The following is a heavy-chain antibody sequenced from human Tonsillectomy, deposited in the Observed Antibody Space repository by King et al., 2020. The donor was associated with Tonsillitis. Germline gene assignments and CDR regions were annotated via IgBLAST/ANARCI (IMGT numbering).Heavy chain of an antibody. CDR2: IYYDGRA. V-gene: IGHV4-61*02. J-gene: IGHJ6*04. Sequence: VQLQESGPGLVKPSQTLSLSCSVSGGSIDTAFYSWNWVRQSAGRGLEWLGRIYYDGRASYNPSLEGRVTMSVDTSGNQISLELSSVTAADTAVYYCVRNFGDHDAGLRILAYYYMDVWGRGTTVTVSS. D-gene: IGHD4-17*01. CDR1: GGSIDTAFYS. CDR3: VRNFGDHDAGLRILAYYYMDV.